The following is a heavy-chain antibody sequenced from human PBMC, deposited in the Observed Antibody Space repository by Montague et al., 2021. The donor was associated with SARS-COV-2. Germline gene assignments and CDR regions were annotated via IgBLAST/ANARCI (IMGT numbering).Heavy chain of an antibody. D-gene: IGHD6-13*01. V-gene: IGHV3-21*01. CDR1: GFTFSSYS. Sequence: SLRLSCAASGFTFSSYSMNWVRQAPGKGLEWVSSISSSSSYIYYADSVKGRFTISRDNAKNSLYLQMNSLRAEDTAVYYRARDDFRIAAAVFDYWGQGTLVTVSS. CDR3: ARDDFRIAAAVFDY. J-gene: IGHJ4*02. CDR2: ISSSSSYI.